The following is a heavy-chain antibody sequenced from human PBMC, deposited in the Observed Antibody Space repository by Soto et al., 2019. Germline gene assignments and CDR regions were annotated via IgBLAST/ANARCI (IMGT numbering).Heavy chain of an antibody. V-gene: IGHV4-59*01. D-gene: IGHD6-25*01. CDR1: GVSITSYF. CDR2: ISFSGAT. CDR3: ARDRTDGYKRYFEF. Sequence: SETLSLTCTVSGVSITSYFWSWIRQTPGKGLGWIGSISFSGATYSNPSLKGRAALSVDTSENHLSLTLNSVTSADTDVYFRARDRTDGYKRYFEFWGPGNQVTVSS. J-gene: IGHJ4*02.